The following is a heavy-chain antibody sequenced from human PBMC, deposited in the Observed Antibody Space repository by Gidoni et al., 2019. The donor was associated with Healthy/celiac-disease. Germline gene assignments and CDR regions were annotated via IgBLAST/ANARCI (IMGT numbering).Heavy chain of an antibody. CDR1: GYTFTSYY. V-gene: IGHV1-46*01. Sequence: QVQLVQSGAEVMKPGASVKVSCKASGYTFTSYYMHWVRQAPGQGLEVMGIINPSGGSTSYAQKFQGRVTMTRDTSTSTVYMELSSLRSEDTAVYYCARDLARYCSSTSCYGENWFDPWGQGTLVTVSS. CDR3: ARDLARYCSSTSCYGENWFDP. D-gene: IGHD2-2*01. J-gene: IGHJ5*02. CDR2: INPSGGST.